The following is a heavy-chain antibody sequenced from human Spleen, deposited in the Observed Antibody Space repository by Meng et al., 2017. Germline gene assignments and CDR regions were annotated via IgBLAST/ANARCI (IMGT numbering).Heavy chain of an antibody. Sequence: QVTLEESRPGLVKPYQTLSLTCTVSGGSISSGGNYWSWIRQHPGKGPEWIGYIYYSGSTNYNPSLRSRLTIAVDTAKNRFSLKVNSVTAADTAMYYCARIPVLAGTPYWYFDLWGRGTLVTVSS. CDR2: IYYSGST. CDR3: ARIPVLAGTPYWYFDL. J-gene: IGHJ2*01. D-gene: IGHD6-13*01. V-gene: IGHV4-61*08. CDR1: GGSISSGGNY.